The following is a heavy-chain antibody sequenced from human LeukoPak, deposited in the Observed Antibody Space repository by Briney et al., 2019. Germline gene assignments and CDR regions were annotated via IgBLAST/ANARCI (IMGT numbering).Heavy chain of an antibody. J-gene: IGHJ5*02. Sequence: SVKVSCKACGGTFSSYAISWVRQAPGQGLEWMGRIIPIFGIANYAQKFQGRVTITADKSTSIAYMELSSLTSEDTAVYHCARVAVEVVPAAMYYNWFDPWGQGTLVTVSS. CDR3: ARVAVEVVPAAMYYNWFDP. V-gene: IGHV1-69*04. CDR2: IIPIFGIA. D-gene: IGHD2-2*01. CDR1: GGTFSSYA.